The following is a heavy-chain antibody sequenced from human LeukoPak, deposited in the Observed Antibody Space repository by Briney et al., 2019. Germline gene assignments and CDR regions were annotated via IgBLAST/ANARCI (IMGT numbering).Heavy chain of an antibody. CDR3: ARDRVAADTYYYYYMDV. J-gene: IGHJ6*03. D-gene: IGHD6-13*01. V-gene: IGHV4-4*07. CDR2: IYTSGST. CDR1: GGSISSYY. Sequence: SETLSLTCTVSGGSISSYYWSWIRQPAGKGLEWIGRIYTSGSTNYNPSLKSRVTMSVDTSKNQFSLKLSSVTAADTAVYYCARDRVAADTYYYYYMDVWGKGTTVTISS.